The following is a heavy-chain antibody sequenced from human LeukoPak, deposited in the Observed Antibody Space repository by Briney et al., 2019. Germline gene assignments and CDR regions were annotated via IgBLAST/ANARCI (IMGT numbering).Heavy chain of an antibody. CDR2: IKQDGSEK. D-gene: IGHD2-15*01. Sequence: PGGSLRLSCAASGFTFSTYWMSWVRQAPGKGLERVANIKQDGSEKYYVDSVKGRFTISRDNAKNSLYLQMNSLRAEDTAVYYCAREVGTCSGGTCYFRFDYWGQGTLITVSS. V-gene: IGHV3-7*01. J-gene: IGHJ4*02. CDR3: AREVGTCSGGTCYFRFDY. CDR1: GFTFSTYW.